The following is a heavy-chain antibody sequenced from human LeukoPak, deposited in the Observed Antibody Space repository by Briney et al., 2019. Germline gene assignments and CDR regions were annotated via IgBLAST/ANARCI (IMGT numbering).Heavy chain of an antibody. V-gene: IGHV1-46*01. CDR2: INPSGGST. J-gene: IGHJ4*02. D-gene: IGHD1-26*01. CDR1: GYTFTSYY. CDR3: ARAHSGSYYGGGIDY. Sequence: ASVTVSCKASGYTFTSYYMHWVRQAPGQGLEWMGIINPSGGSTSYAQKFQGRVTMTRDTSTSTVYMELSSLRSEDTAVYYCARAHSGSYYGGGIDYWGQGTLVTVSS.